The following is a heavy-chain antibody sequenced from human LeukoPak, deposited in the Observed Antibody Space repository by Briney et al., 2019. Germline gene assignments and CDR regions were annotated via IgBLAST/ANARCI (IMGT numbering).Heavy chain of an antibody. CDR1: GGSMSDHY. CDR3: ARHFRRDYPDSGSSQYFHYIDV. CDR2: IYATGNT. Sequence: SGTLSLTCAVSGGSMSDHYWSWIRQTPGTILEWIGYIYATGNTNYSPSLKGRVTISLDTSKNHFSLRLRSVTAADTALYYCARHFRRDYPDSGSSQYFHYIDVWGKGTTVVVSS. D-gene: IGHD3-10*01. J-gene: IGHJ6*03. V-gene: IGHV4-4*09.